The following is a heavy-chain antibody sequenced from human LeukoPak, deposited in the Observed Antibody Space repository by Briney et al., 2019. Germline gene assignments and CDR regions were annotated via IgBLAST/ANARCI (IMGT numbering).Heavy chain of an antibody. V-gene: IGHV3-30-3*01. Sequence: GRSLRLSCTASGFSFSTYAMHWVRQAPGKGLEWVAVISYDGTTKYYADSVKGRFTISRDNAKNTLYLQMNSLRAEDTAVYYCARDRVIVVVPAAIEGSMRGRWDYYYMDVWGKGTTVTVSS. CDR3: ARDRVIVVVPAAIEGSMRGRWDYYYMDV. D-gene: IGHD2-2*01. CDR2: ISYDGTTK. J-gene: IGHJ6*03. CDR1: GFSFSTYA.